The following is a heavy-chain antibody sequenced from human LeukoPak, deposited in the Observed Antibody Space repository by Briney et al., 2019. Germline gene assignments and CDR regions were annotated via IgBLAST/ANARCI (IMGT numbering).Heavy chain of an antibody. J-gene: IGHJ4*02. D-gene: IGHD1-1*01. CDR1: GFTVSSKY. CDR3: ARHTNDYLLNTFDS. CDR2: ICSGGST. Sequence: GGSLRLSCAASGFTVSSKYMSWVRQAPGKGLEWVSVICSGGSTYYADSVRGRFTISRHNSKNTLYLQMNSLRAEDTAVYYCARHTNDYLLNTFDSWGQGTLVTVSS. V-gene: IGHV3-53*01.